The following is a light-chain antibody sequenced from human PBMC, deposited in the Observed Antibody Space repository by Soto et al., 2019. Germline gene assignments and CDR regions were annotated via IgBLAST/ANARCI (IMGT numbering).Light chain of an antibody. CDR1: ESVRTS. CDR3: QQYNNWPGT. J-gene: IGKJ1*01. Sequence: EIVMTQSPATLSASPGERASLSCRASESVRTSLAWYQQKPGQAPSLLIYDASTRATGIPARFSGSGSGTEFTLTISSLQAEDFAVYHCQQYNNWPGTFGQGTKVDIK. V-gene: IGKV3D-15*01. CDR2: DAS.